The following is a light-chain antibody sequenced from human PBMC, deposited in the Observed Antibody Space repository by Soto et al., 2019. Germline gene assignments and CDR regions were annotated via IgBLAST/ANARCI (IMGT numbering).Light chain of an antibody. V-gene: IGKV1D-12*01. CDR1: DGIYNL. Sequence: DIQMTQSPSSVSASVGDRVAITCRASDGIYNLLAWYQQKPGKAPKLLISAVSNLQSGVPSRFSGSGYGTDFTLTISSLQPEDFATYYCQQANTFPLTLGPGTKVDIK. CDR3: QQANTFPLT. J-gene: IGKJ3*01. CDR2: AVS.